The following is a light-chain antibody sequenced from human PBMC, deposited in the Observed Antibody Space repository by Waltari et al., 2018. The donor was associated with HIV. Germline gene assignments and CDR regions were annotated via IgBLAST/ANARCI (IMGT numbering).Light chain of an antibody. J-gene: IGLJ3*02. Sequence: QAVLTQQPSLSGPPGDTVSISCSGGDTTIGSNPVNWYQHIPGKAPRLVIYDTIKRHPGVPARFSSARSGASVSLTIRGLQFEDEATYFCETWDDSLIGVFGGGTHLTV. V-gene: IGLV1-44*01. CDR2: DTI. CDR1: DTTIGSNP. CDR3: ETWDDSLIGV.